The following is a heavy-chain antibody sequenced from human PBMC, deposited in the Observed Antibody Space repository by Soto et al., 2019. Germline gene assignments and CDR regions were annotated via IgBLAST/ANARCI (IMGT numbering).Heavy chain of an antibody. CDR3: AREGQYYDILTGYYMGSWFDP. D-gene: IGHD3-9*01. Sequence: ASVKVSCKASGYTFTSYAMHWVRQAPGQRLEWMGWINAGNGNTKYSQKFQGRVTITRDTSASTAYMELSSLRSEDTAVYYCAREGQYYDILTGYYMGSWFDPWGQGTLVTVSS. CDR2: INAGNGNT. J-gene: IGHJ5*02. V-gene: IGHV1-3*01. CDR1: GYTFTSYA.